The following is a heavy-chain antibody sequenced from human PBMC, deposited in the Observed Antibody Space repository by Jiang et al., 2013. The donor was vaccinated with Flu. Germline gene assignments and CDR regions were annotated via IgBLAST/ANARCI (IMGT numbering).Heavy chain of an antibody. CDR2: IYYTGDT. CDR1: GDSISGYY. J-gene: IGHJ4*02. D-gene: IGHD6-6*01. CDR3: ARQPYRSSSYYFDC. V-gene: IGHV4-59*13. Sequence: TLSLTCTVSGDSISGYYWSWIRQPPGKGLEWIGYIYYTGDTNYNPSLKSRLTISVDTSRNQFSLQLSSVTAADTAVYYCARQPYRSSSYYFDCWGPGSPGHRLL.